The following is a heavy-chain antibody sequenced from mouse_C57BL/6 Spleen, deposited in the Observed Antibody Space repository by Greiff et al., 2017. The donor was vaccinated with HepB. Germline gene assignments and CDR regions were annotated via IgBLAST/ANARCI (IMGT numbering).Heavy chain of an antibody. CDR2: IYPGSGST. D-gene: IGHD1-1*01. CDR3: ARWYYGSSYWFAY. V-gene: IGHV1-55*01. CDR1: GYTFTSYW. Sequence: VQLQQPGAELVKPGASVKMSCKASGYTFTSYWITWVKQRPGQGLEWIGDIYPGSGSTNYNEKFKSKATLTVDTSSSTAYMQLSSLTSEDSAVYYCARWYYGSSYWFAYWGQGTLVTVSA. J-gene: IGHJ3*01.